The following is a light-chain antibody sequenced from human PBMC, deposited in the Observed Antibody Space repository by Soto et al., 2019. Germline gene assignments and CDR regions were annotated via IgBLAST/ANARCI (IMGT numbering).Light chain of an antibody. CDR2: EVS. J-gene: IGLJ1*01. V-gene: IGLV2-23*02. CDR1: SSDVGSYNL. CDR3: CSYAGSSTPYV. Sequence: QSVLTQPASVSGSTGHSITISCTGTSSDVGSYNLVSWYQQHPGKAPKLMIYEVSKRPSGVSNRFSGSKSGNTASLTISGLQAEDEADYYCCSYAGSSTPYVFGTGTKVTVL.